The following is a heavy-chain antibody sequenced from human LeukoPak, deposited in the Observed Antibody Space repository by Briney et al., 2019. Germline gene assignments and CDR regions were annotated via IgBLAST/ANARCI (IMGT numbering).Heavy chain of an antibody. V-gene: IGHV4-39*01. CDR2: IYSTATT. D-gene: IGHD6-6*01. Sequence: WFASIYSTATTYYPPSLKRRVPISVPTSNNQFSLKLSSVTGADTAVYYCARRIAALTFDYWGQGTLVTVSS. CDR3: ARRIAALTFDY. J-gene: IGHJ4*02.